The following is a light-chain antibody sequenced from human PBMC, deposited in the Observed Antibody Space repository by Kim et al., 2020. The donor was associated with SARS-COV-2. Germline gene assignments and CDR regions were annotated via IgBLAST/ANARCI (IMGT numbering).Light chain of an antibody. CDR1: QSVSSY. CDR2: DAS. V-gene: IGKV3-11*01. Sequence: PGESATLPCRASQSVSSYFAWYQPNPGPAPRLLIYDASNRATAIPARFSGSGSGTDFTLTISSLEPEDFAVYYCQQRSNWPPEYTFGQGTKLEIK. CDR3: QQRSNWPPEYT. J-gene: IGKJ2*01.